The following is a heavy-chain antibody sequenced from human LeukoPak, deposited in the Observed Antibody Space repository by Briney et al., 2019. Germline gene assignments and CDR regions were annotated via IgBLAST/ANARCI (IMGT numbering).Heavy chain of an antibody. Sequence: PGGTLRLSCAASGFTFSSYGMSWVRQAPGKGLEWVSYISSSGSTIYYADSVKGRFTISRDNSKNTLYLQMGSLRAEDMAVYYCARQRAPGLNDYWGQGTLVTVSS. D-gene: IGHD1-14*01. CDR3: ARQRAPGLNDY. CDR1: GFTFSSYG. J-gene: IGHJ4*02. V-gene: IGHV3-48*01. CDR2: ISSSGSTI.